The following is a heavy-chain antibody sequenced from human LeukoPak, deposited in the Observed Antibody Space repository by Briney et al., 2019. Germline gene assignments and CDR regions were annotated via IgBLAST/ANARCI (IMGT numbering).Heavy chain of an antibody. CDR1: GGSISSGGYS. D-gene: IGHD5-12*01. CDR2: IYHSGST. V-gene: IGHV4-30-2*01. CDR3: AREVAREGWFDP. J-gene: IGHJ5*02. Sequence: SQTLSLTCAVSGGSISSGGYSWSWIRQLPGKGLEWIGYIYHSGSTYYNPSLKSRVTISVDRSKNQFSLKLSSVTAAGTAVYYCAREVAREGWFDPWGQGTLVTVSS.